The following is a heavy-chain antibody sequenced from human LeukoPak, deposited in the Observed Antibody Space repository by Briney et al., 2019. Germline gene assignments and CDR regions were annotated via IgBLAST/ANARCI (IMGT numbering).Heavy chain of an antibody. CDR1: GGSFSGYY. D-gene: IGHD3-9*01. CDR2: INHSGST. V-gene: IGHV4-34*01. J-gene: IGHJ6*03. CDR3: ARKLVFYYYYYMAV. Sequence: SETLSLTCAVDGGSFSGYYWSWIRQPPGKGLEWIGEINHSGSTNYNPSLKSRVTISVDTSKNQFSLKLSSVTAADTAVYYCARKLVFYYYYYMAVWGKGTTVTVSS.